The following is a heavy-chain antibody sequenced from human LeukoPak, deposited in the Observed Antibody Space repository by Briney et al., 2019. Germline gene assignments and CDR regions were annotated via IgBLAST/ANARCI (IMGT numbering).Heavy chain of an antibody. V-gene: IGHV3-33*01. CDR2: IWYDGSNK. CDR1: GFTFSSYG. D-gene: IGHD3-10*01. CDR3: ARGVRGVISWFDP. J-gene: IGHJ5*02. Sequence: GGSLRLSCAASGFTFSSYGMHWVHQAPGKGLEWVAVIWYDGSNKYYADSVKGRFTISRDNSKNTLYLQMNSLRAEDTAVYYCARGVRGVISWFDPWGQGTLVTVSS.